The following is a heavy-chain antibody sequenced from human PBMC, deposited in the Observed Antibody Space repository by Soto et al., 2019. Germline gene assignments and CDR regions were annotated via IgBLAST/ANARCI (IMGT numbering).Heavy chain of an antibody. CDR2: IIPIFGTA. J-gene: IGHJ5*02. D-gene: IGHD2-2*01. CDR1: GGTFSSYA. V-gene: IGHV1-69*01. CDR3: ARDRGEYQLLNWFDP. Sequence: QVQLVQSGAAVKKPGSSVKVSCKASGGTFSSYAISWVRQAPGQGLEWMRGIIPIFGTANYAQKFQGRVTITADESTSTAYMELSSLRSEDTAVYYCARDRGEYQLLNWFDPWGQGTLVTVSS.